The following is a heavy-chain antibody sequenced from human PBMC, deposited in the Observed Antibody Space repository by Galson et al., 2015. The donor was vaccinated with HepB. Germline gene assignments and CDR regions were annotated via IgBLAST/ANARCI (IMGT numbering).Heavy chain of an antibody. CDR1: DGFVSSYY. CDR2: VYYLGNT. V-gene: IGHV4-59*02. Sequence: LSLTCTVTDGFVSSYYWHWIRQSPGKGLEWLGYVYYLGNTNYNPSLRSRVTISVDTSKNQFSLTLDSVTAADTGVYYCVRESPRISIFGVVPRYCFDSWGQGTVVTVSS. D-gene: IGHD3-3*01. CDR3: VRESPRISIFGVVPRYCFDS. J-gene: IGHJ3*01.